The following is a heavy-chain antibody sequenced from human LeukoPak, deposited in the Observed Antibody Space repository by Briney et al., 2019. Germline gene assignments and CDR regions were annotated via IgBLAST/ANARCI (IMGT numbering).Heavy chain of an antibody. V-gene: IGHV4-34*01. Sequence: PSETLSLTCAVYGGSFSGYYWSWIRQPPGKGLEWIGEINHSGSTNYNPSLKSRVTISVDTSKNQFSLKLSSVTAADTAVYYCARGDSGYGLVDYWGQGTLVTVSS. J-gene: IGHJ4*02. CDR1: GGSFSGYY. CDR3: ARGDSGYGLVDY. CDR2: INHSGST. D-gene: IGHD5-12*01.